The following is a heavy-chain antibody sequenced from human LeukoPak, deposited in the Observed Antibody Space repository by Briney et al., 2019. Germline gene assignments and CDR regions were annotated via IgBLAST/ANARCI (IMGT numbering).Heavy chain of an antibody. J-gene: IGHJ6*02. CDR2: MWYDGGNK. CDR3: ARGTGAYFYRMDV. V-gene: IGHV3-33*08. D-gene: IGHD7-27*01. Sequence: GGSLRLSCAASGFNLSSYWMSWVRQAPGKGLEWVAIMWYDGGNKHYADSVKGRFTISRDNSKNTLYLQMNSLRAEDTAVYYCARGTGAYFYRMDVWGQGTTVTVSS. CDR1: GFNLSSYW.